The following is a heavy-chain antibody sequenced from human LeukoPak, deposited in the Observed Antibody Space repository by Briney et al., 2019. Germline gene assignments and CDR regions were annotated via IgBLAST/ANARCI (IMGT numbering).Heavy chain of an antibody. J-gene: IGHJ6*04. Sequence: GGSLRLSCAASGFTFSSYEMNWVRQAPGKGLEWVSYISSSGNTIYYADSVKGRFTISRDNAKNSLYLQVNSLRAEDTAVYYCAELGITMIGGVWGKGTTVTISS. CDR2: ISSSGNTI. CDR3: AELGITMIGGV. CDR1: GFTFSSYE. D-gene: IGHD3-10*02. V-gene: IGHV3-48*03.